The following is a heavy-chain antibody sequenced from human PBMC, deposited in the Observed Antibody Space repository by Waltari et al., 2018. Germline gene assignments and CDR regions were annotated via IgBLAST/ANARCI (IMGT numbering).Heavy chain of an antibody. D-gene: IGHD1-1*01. CDR2: IYYSGST. CDR3: ATQLSSAKGAFDI. V-gene: IGHV4-39*07. Sequence: QLQLQESGPGLVKPSETLSLTRTAPGGSISSSSYYCGRTRQPPGKWLEWIGSIYYSGSTYYNPSLKSRVTISVDTSKNQFSLKLSSVTAADTAVYYCATQLSSAKGAFDIWGQGTMVTVSS. CDR1: GGSISSSSYY. J-gene: IGHJ3*02.